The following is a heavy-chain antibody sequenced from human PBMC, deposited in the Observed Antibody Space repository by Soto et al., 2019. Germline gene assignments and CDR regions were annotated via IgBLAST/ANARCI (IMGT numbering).Heavy chain of an antibody. Sequence: PGGSLRLSCAASGFTFSSYWMSWFRQAPGKGLEWVANIKQDGSEENYVDSVKGRFTISRDNAKNALYLQMNSLRVGDTAVYYCAREIAARLWGKGTTVTVSS. CDR3: AREIAARL. D-gene: IGHD6-6*01. CDR1: GFTFSSYW. J-gene: IGHJ6*04. V-gene: IGHV3-7*01. CDR2: IKQDGSEE.